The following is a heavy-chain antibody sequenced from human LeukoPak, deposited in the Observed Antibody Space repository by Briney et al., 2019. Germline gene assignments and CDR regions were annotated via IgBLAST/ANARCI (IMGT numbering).Heavy chain of an antibody. CDR3: ARDPAGRTYYDFWSGRDRGAFDI. V-gene: IGHV4-4*07. D-gene: IGHD3-3*01. CDR2: IYTSGST. J-gene: IGHJ3*02. CDR1: GGSISGYY. Sequence: PSETLSLTCTVSGGSISGYYWSWIRQPAGKGLEWIGRIYTSGSTNYNPSLKSRVTMSVDTSKNQFSLKLSSVTAADTAVYYCARDPAGRTYYDFWSGRDRGAFDIWGQGTMVTVSS.